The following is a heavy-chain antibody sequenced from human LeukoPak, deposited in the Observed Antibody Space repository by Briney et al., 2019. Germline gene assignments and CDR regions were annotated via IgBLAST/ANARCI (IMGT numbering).Heavy chain of an antibody. CDR1: GVTVTSNC. CDR2: IYSGGGT. CDR3: ARVRWGGSYHHTFDY. V-gene: IGHV3-53*01. J-gene: IGHJ4*02. D-gene: IGHD1-26*01. Sequence: GGSLRLSCVASGVTVTSNCMSWVRQAPGKGLEWVSVIYSGGGTYYADSVKGRFTISRDNSKNTLYLQMNSLRAEDTAVYYCARVRWGGSYHHTFDYWGQGTLVTVSS.